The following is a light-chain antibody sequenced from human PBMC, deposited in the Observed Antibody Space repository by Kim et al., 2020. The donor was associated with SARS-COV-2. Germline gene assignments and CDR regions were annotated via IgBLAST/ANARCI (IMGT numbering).Light chain of an antibody. CDR1: QSISTN. V-gene: IGKV3-15*01. J-gene: IGKJ2*01. CDR2: GAS. Sequence: TGERATLSCRASQSISTNLAWYQQKPGQAPRLLIYGASTRATDIPARFSGSGSGTEFTLTISSLQSEDFAVYYCQQYDDWPPLTFGQGTKLEI. CDR3: QQYDDWPPLT.